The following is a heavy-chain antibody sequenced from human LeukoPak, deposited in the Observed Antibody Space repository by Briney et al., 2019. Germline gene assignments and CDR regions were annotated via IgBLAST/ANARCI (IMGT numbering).Heavy chain of an antibody. Sequence: GGSLRLSCAASGFSVSANYMSWVRQAPGKGLEWVSYISSSGSTIYYADSVKGRFTISRDNAKNSLYLQMNSLRAEDTAVYYCARGYCSSTSCYLFDYWGQGTLVTVSS. V-gene: IGHV3-11*01. CDR1: GFSVSANY. CDR3: ARGYCSSTSCYLFDY. D-gene: IGHD2-2*01. CDR2: ISSSGSTI. J-gene: IGHJ4*02.